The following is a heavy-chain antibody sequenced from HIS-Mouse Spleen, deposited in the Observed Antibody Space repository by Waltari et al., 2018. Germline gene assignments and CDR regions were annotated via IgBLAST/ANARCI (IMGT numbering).Heavy chain of an antibody. CDR2: IYYSGRP. CDR3: AREIPYSSSWYDWYFDL. J-gene: IGHJ2*01. V-gene: IGHV4-39*07. Sequence: QLQLQESGPGLVKPSETLSLTCTVSGGSISSSRYYWGRVRQPPGKGLEWIGVIYYSGRPYYNPSLKSRVTISVDTSKNQFSLKLSSVTAADTAVYYCAREIPYSSSWYDWYFDLWGRGTLVTVSS. D-gene: IGHD6-13*01. CDR1: GGSISSSRYY.